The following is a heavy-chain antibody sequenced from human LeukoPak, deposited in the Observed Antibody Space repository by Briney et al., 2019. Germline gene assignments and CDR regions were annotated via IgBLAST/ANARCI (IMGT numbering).Heavy chain of an antibody. V-gene: IGHV3-21*01. CDR1: GFTFSSYS. J-gene: IGHJ1*01. Sequence: GGSLRLSCAASGFTFSSYSMNWVRQAPGKGLEWVSSISSSSSYIYYADSVKGRFTISRDNAKNSLYLQMNSLRAEDTAVYYCARVLYGEYSSFQHWGQGTLVTVSS. CDR3: ARVLYGEYSSFQH. D-gene: IGHD4-17*01. CDR2: ISSSSSYI.